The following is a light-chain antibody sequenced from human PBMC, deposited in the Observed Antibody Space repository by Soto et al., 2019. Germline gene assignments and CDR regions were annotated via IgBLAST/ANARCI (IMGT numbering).Light chain of an antibody. Sequence: EIVLTQSPATLSLSPGERATLSCRASQSVSSYLAWYQQKPGQPPRLLIYDASNRAIGIPARFSGSGSGTGFIRTISSLEPEDFAVYYCQQRSNWPPNTFGQGTKLEIK. J-gene: IGKJ2*01. CDR1: QSVSSY. CDR2: DAS. CDR3: QQRSNWPPNT. V-gene: IGKV3-11*01.